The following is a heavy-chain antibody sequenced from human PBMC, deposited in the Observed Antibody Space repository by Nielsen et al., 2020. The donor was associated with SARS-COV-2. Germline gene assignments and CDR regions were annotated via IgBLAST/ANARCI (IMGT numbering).Heavy chain of an antibody. Sequence: SLKISCAASGFTFSSYAMHWVRQAPGKGLEWVSGISWNSGSIGYADSVKGRFTISRDNAKNSLYLQMNSLRAEDTALYYCAKDKGDGFPYWYFDLWGRGTLVTVSS. D-gene: IGHD5-24*01. CDR3: AKDKGDGFPYWYFDL. CDR1: GFTFSSYA. J-gene: IGHJ2*01. V-gene: IGHV3-9*01. CDR2: ISWNSGSI.